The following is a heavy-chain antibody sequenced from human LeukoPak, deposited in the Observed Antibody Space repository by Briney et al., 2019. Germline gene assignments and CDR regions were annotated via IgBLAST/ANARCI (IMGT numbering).Heavy chain of an antibody. CDR2: INPDGSTT. D-gene: IGHD5-12*01. CDR1: GFTFSSSW. V-gene: IGHV3-74*01. CDR3: ARARRYSGYDPYFDY. Sequence: PGGSLRLSCAASGFTFSSSWMHWVRHVPGKGLVWVSRINPDGSTTRYADSVKGRFTISRDNSKNTLYLQMNSLRAEDTAVYYCARARRYSGYDPYFDYWGQGTLVTVSS. J-gene: IGHJ4*02.